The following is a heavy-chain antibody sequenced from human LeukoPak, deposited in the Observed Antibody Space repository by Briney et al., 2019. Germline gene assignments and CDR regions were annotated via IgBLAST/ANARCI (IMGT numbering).Heavy chain of an antibody. CDR2: IIPILGIA. D-gene: IGHD3-3*01. J-gene: IGHJ6*02. Sequence: ASVKVSCKASVGTFSSYAISWVRQAPGQGLEWMGRIIPILGIANYAQKFQGTVTITADKYTSTAYMELSSLRSEDTAVYYCDRVFLEWLPTYYYYGMDVWGQGTTVTVSS. V-gene: IGHV1-69*04. CDR1: VGTFSSYA. CDR3: DRVFLEWLPTYYYYGMDV.